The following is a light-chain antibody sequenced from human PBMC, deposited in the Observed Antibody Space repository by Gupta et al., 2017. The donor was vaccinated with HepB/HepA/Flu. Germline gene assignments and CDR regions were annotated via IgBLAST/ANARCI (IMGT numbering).Light chain of an antibody. Sequence: QSALTQPASVSGSPGPSITISCTGTGSDIGTYNVVSWYQQSPGKPPKLMIYEVKKRPSGPSNRFAASTSGSTAFPTISGHEAEDDAHYYCSSYAGSNTWVFGGGTKLTVL. CDR2: EVK. J-gene: IGLJ3*02. CDR3: SSYAGSNTWV. CDR1: GSDIGTYNV. V-gene: IGLV2-23*02.